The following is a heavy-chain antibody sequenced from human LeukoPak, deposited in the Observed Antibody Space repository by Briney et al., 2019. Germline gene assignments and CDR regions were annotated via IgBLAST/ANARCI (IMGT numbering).Heavy chain of an antibody. CDR1: GGTFISYA. D-gene: IGHD3-16*01. Sequence: ASVKVSCKASGGTFISYAISWVRQAPGQGLEWMGGIIPIFGTANYAQKFQGRVTITADESTSTAYMELSSLRSEDTAVYYCAVAWRLGEFWFDPWGQGTLVTVSS. CDR2: IIPIFGTA. J-gene: IGHJ5*02. V-gene: IGHV1-69*13. CDR3: AVAWRLGEFWFDP.